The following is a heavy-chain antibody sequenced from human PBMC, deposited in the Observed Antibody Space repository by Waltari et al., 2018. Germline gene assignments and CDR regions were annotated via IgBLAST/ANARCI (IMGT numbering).Heavy chain of an antibody. J-gene: IGHJ4*02. CDR1: GGPISRSRYY. CDR2: IDYSGST. CDR3: ARHHYDFWSGYYTGILDY. Sequence: QLQLQESGPGLVKPSETLSLTCTVSGGPISRSRYYWGWIRHPPGKGVEWIGSIDYSGSTYYNPSLKSRVTISVDTSKNQFSLKLSSVTAADTAVYYCARHHYDFWSGYYTGILDYWGQGTLVTVSS. D-gene: IGHD3-3*01. V-gene: IGHV4-39*01.